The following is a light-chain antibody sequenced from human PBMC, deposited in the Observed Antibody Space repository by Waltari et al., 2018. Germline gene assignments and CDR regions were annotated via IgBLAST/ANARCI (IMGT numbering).Light chain of an antibody. CDR2: DAS. CDR1: QSVVNF. CDR3: QQRSSWPLT. Sequence: ETVLTQSPATLSLSPGERATLSCRASQSVVNFLVWYQQKPGQAPRLLIYDASNRATGIPARFSGSASGTDFTLIITNVEPEDSAFYYCQQRSSWPLTFGGGTKLEIK. V-gene: IGKV3-11*01. J-gene: IGKJ4*01.